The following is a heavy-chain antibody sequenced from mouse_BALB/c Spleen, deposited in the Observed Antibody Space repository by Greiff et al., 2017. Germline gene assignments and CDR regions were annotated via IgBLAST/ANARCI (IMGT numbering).Heavy chain of an antibody. V-gene: IGHV3-6*02. D-gene: IGHD4-1*02. J-gene: IGHJ4*01. CDR1: GYSITSGYY. CDR3: ARESNWSYAMDY. CDR2: ISYDGSN. Sequence: EVHLVESGPGLVKPSQSLSLTCSVTGYSITSGYYWNWIRQFPGNKLEWMGYISYDGSNNYNPSLKNRISITRDTSKNQFFLKLNSVTTEDTATYYCARESNWSYAMDYWGQGTSVTVSS.